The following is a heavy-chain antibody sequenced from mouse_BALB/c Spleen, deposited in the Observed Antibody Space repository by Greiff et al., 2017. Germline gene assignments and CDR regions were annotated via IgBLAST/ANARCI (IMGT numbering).Heavy chain of an antibody. Sequence: LKQPGSELVRPGASVKLSCKASGYTFTSYWMHWVKQRPGQGLEWIGNIYPGSGSTNYDEKFKSKATLTVDTSSSTAYMQLSSLTSEDSAVYYCTRWGSWGQGTTLTVSS. V-gene: IGHV1S22*01. CDR1: GYTFTSYW. CDR2: IYPGSGST. CDR3: TRWGS. J-gene: IGHJ2*01. D-gene: IGHD3-1*01.